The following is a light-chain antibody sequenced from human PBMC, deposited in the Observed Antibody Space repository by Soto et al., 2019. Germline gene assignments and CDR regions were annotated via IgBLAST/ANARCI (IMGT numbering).Light chain of an antibody. Sequence: QSVLTQPPSASGSPGQRVTISCSGSSSNIGSNTVNWYQQLQGTAPQLLIYNNNQRPSGVPDRFSCSKSGTSAALAISGLQSEDEADYYCAAWDDSLNGLVFGTGTKVTVL. V-gene: IGLV1-44*01. CDR2: NNN. CDR3: AAWDDSLNGLV. CDR1: SSNIGSNT. J-gene: IGLJ1*01.